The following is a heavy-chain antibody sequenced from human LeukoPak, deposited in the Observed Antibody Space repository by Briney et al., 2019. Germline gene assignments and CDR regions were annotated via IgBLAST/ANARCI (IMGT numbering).Heavy chain of an antibody. CDR3: ARDLSGSRDHFDY. V-gene: IGHV4-61*08. CDR2: IYYSGST. J-gene: IGHJ4*02. CDR1: GGSVSSGDYY. D-gene: IGHD1-26*01. Sequence: SETLSLTCTVSGGSVSSGDYYWSWIRQPPGKGPGWIGYIYYSGSTNYNPSLKSRVTISVDTSKNQFSLNLSSVTAADTAVYYCARDLSGSRDHFDYWGQGTLVTVSS.